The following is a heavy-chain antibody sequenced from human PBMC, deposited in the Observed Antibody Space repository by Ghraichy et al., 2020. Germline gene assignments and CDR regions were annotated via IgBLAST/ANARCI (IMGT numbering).Heavy chain of an antibody. J-gene: IGHJ2*01. D-gene: IGHD1-26*01. CDR3: ARDAVGATDWYFDL. V-gene: IGHV4-4*07. Sequence: SETLSLTCSVSGDSISNYYWSWIRQPAGKRLEWIGRVYIRRSTDYNPSLKSRVTMSLDTSKNQFSLKLSSVTAADTAVYYCARDAVGATDWYFDLWGRGTLVTVSS. CDR2: VYIRRST. CDR1: GDSISNYY.